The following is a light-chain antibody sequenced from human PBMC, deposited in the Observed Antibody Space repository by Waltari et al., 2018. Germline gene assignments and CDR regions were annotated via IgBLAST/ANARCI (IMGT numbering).Light chain of an antibody. CDR1: SSNLGNNV. CDR3: ASWDDSLNGHWV. CDR2: RKD. Sequence: QSVLTQPSSASGTPGQRVTISCSGTSSNLGNNVVNWYQQVPGTAPKLLIYRKDLRPSGVPDRFSASKSGTSASLAISGLQSEDEAEYYCASWDDSLNGHWVFGGGTKVTVL. V-gene: IGLV1-44*01. J-gene: IGLJ3*02.